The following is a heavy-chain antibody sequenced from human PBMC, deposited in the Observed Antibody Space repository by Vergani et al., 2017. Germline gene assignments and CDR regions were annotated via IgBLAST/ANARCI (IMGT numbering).Heavy chain of an antibody. J-gene: IGHJ6*03. Sequence: QVQLQESGPGLVKASQTLSLTCSVSGAYVGSGGYYWTWVRQSPGMGLDWIGYIYYSGTTYYNPSLESRLTISLDTSENHLSRKLTSVTDADTAVCYCARQKDYYMDVWGKGTTVTVS. V-gene: IGHV4-31*03. CDR3: ARQKDYYMDV. CDR2: IYYSGTT. CDR1: GAYVGSGGYY.